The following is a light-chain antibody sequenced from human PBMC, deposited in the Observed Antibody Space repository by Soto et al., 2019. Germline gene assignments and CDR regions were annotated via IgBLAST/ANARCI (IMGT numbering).Light chain of an antibody. CDR1: QGISNY. CDR2: KAS. Sequence: DIQMTQSPSSLSATVGDRVTLTCRASQGISNYLDWYQQKPGKAPKLLIYKASTLKSGVPSRFSGSGSGTAFTLTISSLQPDDFPTYYCQHYNSYSEAFGQGTKV. J-gene: IGKJ1*01. CDR3: QHYNSYSEA. V-gene: IGKV1-5*03.